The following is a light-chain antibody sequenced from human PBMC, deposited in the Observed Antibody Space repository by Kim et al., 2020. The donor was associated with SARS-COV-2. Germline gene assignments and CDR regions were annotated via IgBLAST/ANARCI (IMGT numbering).Light chain of an antibody. CDR2: AAS. Sequence: ASVGDRVTITCRASQGIRKDLGWYQQKPGKVPKLLIYAASSLQSGVPSRFSGSGSGTDFTLTISSLQPEDFATYYCLQDYIYPYTFGQGTKLEI. J-gene: IGKJ2*01. CDR3: LQDYIYPYT. CDR1: QGIRKD. V-gene: IGKV1-6*01.